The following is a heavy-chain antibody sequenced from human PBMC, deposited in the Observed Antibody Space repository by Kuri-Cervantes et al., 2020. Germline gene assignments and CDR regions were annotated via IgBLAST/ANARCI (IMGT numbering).Heavy chain of an antibody. D-gene: IGHD4-17*01. J-gene: IGHJ4*02. CDR2: ISGSGGST. Sequence: GESLKISCAASGFTFSSYAMSWVRRAPGKGLEWVSAISGSGGSTYYADSVKGRFTISRDNSKNTLYLQMNSLRAEDTAVYYCAKSAGDYAPLDYWGQGTLVTVSS. CDR1: GFTFSSYA. CDR3: AKSAGDYAPLDY. V-gene: IGHV3-23*01.